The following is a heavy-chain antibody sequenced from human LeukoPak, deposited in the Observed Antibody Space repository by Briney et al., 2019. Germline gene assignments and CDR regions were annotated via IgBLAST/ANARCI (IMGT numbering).Heavy chain of an antibody. CDR1: GGSITSGTYY. D-gene: IGHD2-15*01. CDR3: ARHHSALNRFDP. Sequence: SETLSLTCTVSGGSITSGTYYWDWIRQAPGKRLEWLGNVYHTGNIYYNPSLKSRVTMSVDTSKNQFSLKLNSLTAADTAVYYRARHHSALNRFDPWGQGTLVTVSS. CDR2: VYHTGNI. V-gene: IGHV4-39*01. J-gene: IGHJ5*02.